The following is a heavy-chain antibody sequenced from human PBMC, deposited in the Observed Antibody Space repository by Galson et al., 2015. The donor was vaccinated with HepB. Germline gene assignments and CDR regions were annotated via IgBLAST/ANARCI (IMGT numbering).Heavy chain of an antibody. V-gene: IGHV1-24*01. Sequence: SVKVSCKVSGYTLTELTMHWVRQAPGKGLEWMGGFDPDDGETIYAQKFQGRVTMTEDTSTDTAYMELSSLRSEDTAVYYCATDTNCSGGSCLPYYYYYGMDVWGQGTTVTVSS. D-gene: IGHD2-15*01. CDR2: FDPDDGET. CDR3: ATDTNCSGGSCLPYYYYYGMDV. J-gene: IGHJ6*02. CDR1: GYTLTELT.